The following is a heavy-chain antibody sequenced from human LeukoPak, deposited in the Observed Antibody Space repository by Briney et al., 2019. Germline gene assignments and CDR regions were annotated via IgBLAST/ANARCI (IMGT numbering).Heavy chain of an antibody. J-gene: IGHJ3*02. D-gene: IGHD3-22*01. CDR1: GGSISSGSYY. Sequence: SETLSLTCTVSGGSISSGSYYWSWIRLLPGKGLEWIGYIYYSGNTYYNPSLKNRVTISLDTSKNQFSLKLTSVTAADTAVYYCARVPDSSGYSSAAFGIWGHGTMVTVSS. V-gene: IGHV4-31*03. CDR3: ARVPDSSGYSSAAFGI. CDR2: IYYSGNT.